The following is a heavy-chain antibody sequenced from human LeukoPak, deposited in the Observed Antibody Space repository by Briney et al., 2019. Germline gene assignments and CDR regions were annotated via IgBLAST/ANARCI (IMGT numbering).Heavy chain of an antibody. J-gene: IGHJ6*02. CDR3: ARGLVAATSRDYYYYGMDV. V-gene: IGHV1-8*01. CDR1: GYTFTSYD. Sequence: GASVKVSCKASGYTFTSYDINWVRQATGQGLEWMGWMNPNSGNTGYAQKFQGRVTMTRNTSIITAYMELSSLRSEDTAVYYCARGLVAATSRDYYYYGMDVWGQGTTVTVSS. D-gene: IGHD2-15*01. CDR2: MNPNSGNT.